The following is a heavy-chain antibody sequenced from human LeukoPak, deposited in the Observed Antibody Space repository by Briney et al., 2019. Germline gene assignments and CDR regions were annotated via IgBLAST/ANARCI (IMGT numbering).Heavy chain of an antibody. CDR1: GFTFSSYE. D-gene: IGHD3-9*01. V-gene: IGHV3-48*03. CDR3: AGEDYDILKEESFDP. CDR2: ISSSGSTI. J-gene: IGHJ5*02. Sequence: PGGSLRLSCAASGFTFSSYEMNWVRQAPGKGLEWVSYISSSGSTIYYADSVKGRFTISRDNAKNSLYLQMNSLRAEDTAVYYCAGEDYDILKEESFDPWGQGTLATVSS.